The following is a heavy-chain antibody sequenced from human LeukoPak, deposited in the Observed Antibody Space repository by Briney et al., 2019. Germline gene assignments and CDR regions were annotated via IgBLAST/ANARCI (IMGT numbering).Heavy chain of an antibody. Sequence: GGSLRLSCAASGFTFSSYAMHWVRQAPGKGLEWVAVISYDGSNKYYADSVKGRFTTSRDNSKNTLYLQMNSLRAEDTAVYYCARDRSGYYYAPLDYWGQGTLVTVSS. CDR3: ARDRSGYYYAPLDY. D-gene: IGHD3-22*01. CDR1: GFTFSSYA. J-gene: IGHJ4*02. CDR2: ISYDGSNK. V-gene: IGHV3-30-3*01.